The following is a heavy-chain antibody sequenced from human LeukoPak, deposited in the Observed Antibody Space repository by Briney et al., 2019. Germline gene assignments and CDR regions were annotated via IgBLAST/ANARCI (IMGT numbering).Heavy chain of an antibody. Sequence: GASLKISCNGSGYSFTSYWIGCVRQMPGKGLEWMGIIYPGDSDTRYSPSFQGQVTISADKSISTAYLKWSSLKGSETAMYYCARGFNFWGGYTFKNWFDPWGQGTLVTVSS. V-gene: IGHV5-51*01. CDR3: ARGFNFWGGYTFKNWFDP. J-gene: IGHJ5*02. D-gene: IGHD3-3*01. CDR2: IYPGDSDT. CDR1: GYSFTSYW.